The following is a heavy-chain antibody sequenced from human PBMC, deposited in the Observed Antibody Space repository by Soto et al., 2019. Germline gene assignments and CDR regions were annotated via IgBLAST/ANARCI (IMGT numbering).Heavy chain of an antibody. J-gene: IGHJ6*02. CDR3: TSDLVGYYYYGMDV. CDR2: IRSKAYGGTT. V-gene: IGHV3-49*03. D-gene: IGHD2-15*01. Sequence: GGSLRLSCTASGFTFGDYAMSWFSQAPGKGLEWVGFIRSKAYGGTTEYAASVKGRFTISRDDSKSIAYLQMNSLKTEDTAVYYCTSDLVGYYYYGMDVWGQGTTVTVSS. CDR1: GFTFGDYA.